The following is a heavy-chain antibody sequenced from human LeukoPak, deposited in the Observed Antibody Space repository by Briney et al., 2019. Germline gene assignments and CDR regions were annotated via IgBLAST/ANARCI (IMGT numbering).Heavy chain of an antibody. J-gene: IGHJ4*02. CDR1: GYPFTTYY. CDR2: INPSGGST. V-gene: IGHV1-46*01. CDR3: ARREQWLVGDDY. Sequence: GASVKVSCKASGYPFTTYYMHWVRQAPGQGLEWMGLINPSGGSTSYAQKFQGRVTMTRDMSTSTVYMELRSLRSDDTAVYYCARREQWLVGDDYWGQGTLVTVSS. D-gene: IGHD6-19*01.